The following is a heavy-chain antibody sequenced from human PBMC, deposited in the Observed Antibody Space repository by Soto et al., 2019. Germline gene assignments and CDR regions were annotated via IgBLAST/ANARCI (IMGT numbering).Heavy chain of an antibody. CDR3: ARDWDRGGGSYLWKFEL. CDR1: GFALTPYA. CDR2: ISYDGSYK. J-gene: IGHJ2*01. Sequence: QEQLVESGGGVVQPGRSLRLSCAASGFALTPYAMHWVRQAPGKGLEWVAIISYDGSYKSYGDFVKGRFSISRDNSENSLYLQMDTLRSEDTAVYYCARDWDRGGGSYLWKFELWGRGTLVTVSS. D-gene: IGHD1-26*01. V-gene: IGHV3-30-3*01.